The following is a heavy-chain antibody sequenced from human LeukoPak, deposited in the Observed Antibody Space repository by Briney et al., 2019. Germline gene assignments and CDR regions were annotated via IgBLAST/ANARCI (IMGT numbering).Heavy chain of an antibody. Sequence: GGSLRLSCAASGFTFDDYAMHWVRQAPGKGLEWVSGISWNSGSIGYADSVKGRFTISRDNAKNSLYLQMNSLRAEDTALYYCAKDQDSSGYLYYFDYWGQGTLVTVSS. V-gene: IGHV3-9*01. CDR3: AKDQDSSGYLYYFDY. J-gene: IGHJ4*02. CDR1: GFTFDDYA. D-gene: IGHD3-22*01. CDR2: ISWNSGSI.